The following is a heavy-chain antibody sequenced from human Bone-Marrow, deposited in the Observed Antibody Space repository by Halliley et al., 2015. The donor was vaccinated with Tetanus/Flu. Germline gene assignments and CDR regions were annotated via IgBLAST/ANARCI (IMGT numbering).Heavy chain of an antibody. D-gene: IGHD2-15*01. J-gene: IGHJ4*02. CDR2: IYLGGRS. CDR1: VGSITSANW. V-gene: IGHV4-4*02. CDR3: ARHGNGGSGDYKYTFDS. Sequence: TLSLTCAVPVGSITSANWWSWVRQPPGRGLEWIGEIYLGGRSYYSPSLQSRVTLSIDTSRNQFSLRLSSVTAADTAVYYCARHGNGGSGDYKYTFDSWGQGTLVTVSS.